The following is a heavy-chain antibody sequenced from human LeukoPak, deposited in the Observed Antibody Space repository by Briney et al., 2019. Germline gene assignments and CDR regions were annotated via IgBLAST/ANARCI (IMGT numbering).Heavy chain of an antibody. CDR3: ARDRAPTLADSNYYYYGMDV. D-gene: IGHD6-13*01. J-gene: IGHJ6*02. V-gene: IGHV1-69*13. CDR2: IIPIFGTA. Sequence: SVKVSCKASGGTFSSYAISWVRQAPGQGLGWMGGIIPIFGTANYAQKFQGRVTITADESTSTAYMELSSLRSEDTAVYYCARDRAPTLADSNYYYYGMDVWGQGTTVTVSS. CDR1: GGTFSSYA.